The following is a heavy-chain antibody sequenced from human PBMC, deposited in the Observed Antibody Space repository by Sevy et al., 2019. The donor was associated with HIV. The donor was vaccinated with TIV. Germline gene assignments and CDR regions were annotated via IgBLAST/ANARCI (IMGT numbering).Heavy chain of an antibody. CDR3: ARDQHDYAGNLRTGWFDP. J-gene: IGHJ5*02. Sequence: GGSLRLSCAASGFTFSSYAMHWVRQAPGKGLEWVAVISYDGSNKYYADSVKGRFTISRDNSKNTLYLQVKSLRTEDTAVYYCARDQHDYAGNLRTGWFDPWGQGTLVTVS. V-gene: IGHV3-30-3*01. CDR1: GFTFSSYA. D-gene: IGHD4-17*01. CDR2: ISYDGSNK.